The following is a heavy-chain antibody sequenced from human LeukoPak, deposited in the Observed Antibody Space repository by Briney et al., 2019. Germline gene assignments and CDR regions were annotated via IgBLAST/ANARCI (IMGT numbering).Heavy chain of an antibody. CDR2: IWYDGSSK. D-gene: IGHD6-13*01. Sequence: PGRSLRLSCAASGLSFSAYGVHWVRQAPGKGLEWVAVIWYDGSSKDYADSVKGRFTFSRGNSKNTLYLQMNSLTVEDTAVYYCARSQSSSLIDYWGQGTLVTVSS. CDR1: GLSFSAYG. V-gene: IGHV3-33*01. J-gene: IGHJ4*02. CDR3: ARSQSSSLIDY.